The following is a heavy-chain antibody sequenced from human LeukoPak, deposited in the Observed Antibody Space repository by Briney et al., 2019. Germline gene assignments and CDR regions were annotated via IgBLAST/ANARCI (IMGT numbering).Heavy chain of an antibody. J-gene: IGHJ1*01. CDR2: ILPVLGTP. D-gene: IGHD3-10*01. CDR3: ARWTHGSGPGFFVH. Sequence: ASVKVSCKASGGAFINYAMNWVRQAPGQGLEWMGGILPVLGTPTYAQKFQGRVTIKADESTTTAYMELSGLRSEDTAMYYCARWTHGSGPGFFVHWGQGTLVTVSS. CDR1: GGAFINYA. V-gene: IGHV1-69*13.